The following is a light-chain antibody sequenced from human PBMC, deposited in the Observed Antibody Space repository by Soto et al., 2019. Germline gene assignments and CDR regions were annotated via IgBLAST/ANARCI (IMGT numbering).Light chain of an antibody. CDR3: QHYNNWPPRVT. Sequence: EIVMTQSPATLSVSPGERATLSCRASQSVSSNLAWYQQKPGQAPRLLMYGASTRATGIPARFSGSGYWTEFTLTISSLQYEDFALYYCQHYNNWPPRVTFGPGTKVDIK. CDR2: GAS. V-gene: IGKV3-15*01. J-gene: IGKJ3*01. CDR1: QSVSSN.